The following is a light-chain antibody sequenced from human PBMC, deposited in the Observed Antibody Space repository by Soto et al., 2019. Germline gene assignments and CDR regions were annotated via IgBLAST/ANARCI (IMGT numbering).Light chain of an antibody. V-gene: IGKV1-5*01. CDR3: QQYTNTNTPWM. CDR1: QSISTW. Sequence: DIQVTQSPPTLSASQGDRVTITCRASQSISTWLAWYQQKPGKAPRLLVYDASTLDSGVASRFSGSGSGTEFTLIISGLQPADSATYYCQQYTNTNTPWMSGQGTKVDI. CDR2: DAS. J-gene: IGKJ1*01.